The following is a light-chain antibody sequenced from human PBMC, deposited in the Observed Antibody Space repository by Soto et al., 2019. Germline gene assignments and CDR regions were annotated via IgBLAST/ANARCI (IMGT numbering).Light chain of an antibody. Sequence: EIFLTQSPATLSLSPWERATLSWGASQSVSSYLAWYQQKPGQAPRLLIYDASNRATGIPARFSGSGSGTDFTLTISSLEPEDFAVYYCQQRSNWPPITFGQGTRLEIK. CDR3: QQRSNWPPIT. J-gene: IGKJ5*01. CDR1: QSVSSY. V-gene: IGKV3-11*01. CDR2: DAS.